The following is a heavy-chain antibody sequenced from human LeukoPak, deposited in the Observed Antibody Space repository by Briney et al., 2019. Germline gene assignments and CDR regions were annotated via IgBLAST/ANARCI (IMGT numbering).Heavy chain of an antibody. J-gene: IGHJ6*04. CDR2: IRSKASSYAT. CDR3: TGALLWFGELSNYYYYYGMDV. CDR1: GFTFSGSA. Sequence: GGSLRLSCAASGFTFSGSAMHWVRQASGKGLEWVGRIRSKASSYATAYAASVKGRFTISRDDSKNTAYLQMNSLKTEDTAVYYCTGALLWFGELSNYYYYYGMDVWGKGTTVTVSS. D-gene: IGHD3-10*01. V-gene: IGHV3-73*01.